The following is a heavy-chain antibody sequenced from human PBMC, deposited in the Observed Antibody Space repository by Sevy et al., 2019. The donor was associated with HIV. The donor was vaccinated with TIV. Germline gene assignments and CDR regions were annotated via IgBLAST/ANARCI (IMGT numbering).Heavy chain of an antibody. V-gene: IGHV3-53*01. CDR1: GFTLTNEF. CDR3: ARGGYCRGGTCFSGFYYAMDV. Sequence: GGSLRLSCAVSGFTLTNEFFSWVRQAPGKGLEWVAVVYSGGATYYADSVKGRFTISTDKSKSTRYLQLKSLRAADTAVYYCARGGYCRGGTCFSGFYYAMDVWGQGTTVTVSS. D-gene: IGHD2-15*01. J-gene: IGHJ6*02. CDR2: VYSGGAT.